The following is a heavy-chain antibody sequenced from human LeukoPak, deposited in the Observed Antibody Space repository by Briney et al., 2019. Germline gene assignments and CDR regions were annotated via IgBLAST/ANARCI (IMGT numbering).Heavy chain of an antibody. CDR2: IYHSGRT. CDR3: AKDLRRYCSSTSCLYDY. J-gene: IGHJ4*02. CDR1: GGSISSSNW. Sequence: PSGTLSLTCAVSGGSISSSNWWSWIRQPPGKGLEWIGEIYHSGRTNYNPSLKSRVTISVDKSKTQFSLKLSSVTAADTAVYYCAKDLRRYCSSTSCLYDYWGQGTLVTVSS. D-gene: IGHD2-2*01. V-gene: IGHV4-4*02.